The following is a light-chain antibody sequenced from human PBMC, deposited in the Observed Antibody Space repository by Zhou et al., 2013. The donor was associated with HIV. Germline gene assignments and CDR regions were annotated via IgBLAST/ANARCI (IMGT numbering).Light chain of an antibody. CDR1: QSISIY. Sequence: DIQMTQSPSSLSASVGDRITITCRASQSISIYLIWYQQQPGKAPKVLIYGASSLQSGVPSRFSGSGSGTDFTLTISSLQPEDFATYYCQHSYNTPRTFGQGTKVEVK. J-gene: IGKJ1*01. CDR2: GAS. V-gene: IGKV1-39*01. CDR3: QHSYNTPRT.